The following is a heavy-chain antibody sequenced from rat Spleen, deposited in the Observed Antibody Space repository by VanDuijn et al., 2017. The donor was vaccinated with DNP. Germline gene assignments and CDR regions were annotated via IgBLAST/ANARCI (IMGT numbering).Heavy chain of an antibody. V-gene: IGHV5-7*01. Sequence: EVQLVESGGGLVQPGRSLKLSCAASGFTFSDYNMAWVRQAPKKGLEWVATITYDGSSTYYRDSVKGRFTISRENAKSTLYLKMDSLRSEDTATYYCARRGGDPYYAMDAWGQGTSVTVSS. CDR1: GFTFSDYN. CDR2: ITYDGSST. D-gene: IGHD1-1*01. J-gene: IGHJ4*01. CDR3: ARRGGDPYYAMDA.